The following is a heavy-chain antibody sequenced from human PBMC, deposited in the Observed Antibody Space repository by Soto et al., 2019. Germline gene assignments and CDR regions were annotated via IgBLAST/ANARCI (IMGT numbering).Heavy chain of an antibody. V-gene: IGHV4-34*01. CDR1: GGSFSGYY. D-gene: IGHD2-2*01. J-gene: IGHJ4*02. CDR2: INHSGST. CDR3: ARSLYCSSTSCQPNDY. Sequence: SETLSLTCAVYGGSFSGYYWSWIRQPPGKGLEWIGEINHSGSTNYNPSLKSRVTISVDKSKNQFSLKLSSVTAADTAVYYCARSLYCSSTSCQPNDYWGQGTLVTVSS.